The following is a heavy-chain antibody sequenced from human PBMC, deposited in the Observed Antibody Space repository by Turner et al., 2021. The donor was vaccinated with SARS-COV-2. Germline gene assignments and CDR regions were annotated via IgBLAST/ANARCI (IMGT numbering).Heavy chain of an antibody. CDR3: AKRGEDDFWSGYYIFDH. CDR1: GLTFDDYA. Sequence: EVQLVESGGGVVQPGGSLRLSCAASGLTFDDYAMHWVRQAPGKGLEWVSLISGDGGSTYYADSVKGRFTISRDNSKNSLYLQMNSLRTEDTALYYCAKRGEDDFWSGYYIFDHWGQGTLVTVSS. D-gene: IGHD3-3*01. J-gene: IGHJ4*02. V-gene: IGHV3-43*02. CDR2: ISGDGGST.